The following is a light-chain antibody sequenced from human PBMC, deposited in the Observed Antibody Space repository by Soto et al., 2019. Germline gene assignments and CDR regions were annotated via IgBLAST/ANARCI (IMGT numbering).Light chain of an antibody. CDR1: TSDVGGYNY. V-gene: IGLV2-11*01. CDR2: DVT. Sequence: QSALTQPRLVSGSPGQSVTISCAGTTSDVGGYNYVSWFQQHPDKAPQLLIYDVTKRPSGVPDRFSGSRSGNTASLTISGLQAEDEADYYCCSYAGSYTYYVFGTGTKVTVL. CDR3: CSYAGSYTYYV. J-gene: IGLJ1*01.